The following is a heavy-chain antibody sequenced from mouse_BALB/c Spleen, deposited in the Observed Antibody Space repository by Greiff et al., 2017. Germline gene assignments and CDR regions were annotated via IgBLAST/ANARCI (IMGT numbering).Heavy chain of an antibody. CDR1: GFTFTDYY. CDR2: IDPANGNT. D-gene: IGHD1-2*01. CDR3: AFTTAKAWFAY. J-gene: IGHJ3*01. Sequence: VQLQQSGAELVKPGASVKLSCTASGFTFTDYYMHWVKQRPEQGLEWIGRIDPANGNTKYDPKFQGKATMTADTSSNTAYLQLSSLTSEDTAVYYCAFTTAKAWFAYWGQGTLVTVSA. V-gene: IGHV14-3*02.